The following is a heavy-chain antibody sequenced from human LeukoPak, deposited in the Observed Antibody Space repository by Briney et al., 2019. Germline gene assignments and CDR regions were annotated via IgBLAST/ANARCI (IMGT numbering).Heavy chain of an antibody. CDR1: GFTFSSYA. D-gene: IGHD6-19*01. Sequence: PGGSLRLSCAASGFTFSSYAMHWVRQAPGKGLEWVAVISYDGSNKYYADSVKGRFTISRDNSKNTLYLQMNSLRAEDTAVYYCARDESGWYYYYYGMDVWGQGTTVTVSS. CDR3: ARDESGWYYYYYGMDV. CDR2: ISYDGSNK. V-gene: IGHV3-30-3*01. J-gene: IGHJ6*02.